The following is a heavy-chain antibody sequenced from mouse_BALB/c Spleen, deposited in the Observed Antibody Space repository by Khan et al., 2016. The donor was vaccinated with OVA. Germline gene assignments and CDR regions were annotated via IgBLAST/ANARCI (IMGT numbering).Heavy chain of an antibody. Sequence: EVQLQESGPGLVKPSQSLSLTCTVTGYSITSEYTWNWIRQFPGNKLEWMGFISYSGNTRYNPSLKSRNSITRDTSKNQFFLQLNYVTSEDTATSYWARKDYYDYDPFPYWGQGTLVTVSS. CDR1: GYSITSEYT. V-gene: IGHV3-2*02. J-gene: IGHJ3*01. CDR3: ARKDYYDYDPFPY. D-gene: IGHD2-4*01. CDR2: ISYSGNT.